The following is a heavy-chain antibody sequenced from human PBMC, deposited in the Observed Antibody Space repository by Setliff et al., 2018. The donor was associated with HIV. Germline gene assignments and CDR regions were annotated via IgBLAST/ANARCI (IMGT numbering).Heavy chain of an antibody. CDR2: IYTSGST. V-gene: IGHV4-4*09. Sequence: PSETLSLTCTVSGASINNYYWSWIRQSPAKGLEWIGLIYTSGSTKYNPSLKSRVTISVDTSKNHFSLKLNSVTAADTAIYYCAKKSHGSGTFDSWGQGTLVTVS. CDR3: AKKSHGSGTFDS. CDR1: GASINNYY. D-gene: IGHD3-10*01. J-gene: IGHJ4*02.